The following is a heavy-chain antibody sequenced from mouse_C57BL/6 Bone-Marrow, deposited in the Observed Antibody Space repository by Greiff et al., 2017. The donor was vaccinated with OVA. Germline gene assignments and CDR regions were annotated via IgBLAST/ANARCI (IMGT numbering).Heavy chain of an antibody. V-gene: IGHV5-6*02. J-gene: IGHJ1*03. CDR2: ISSGGSYT. Sequence: DVKLVESGGDLVKPGGSLKLSCAASGFTFSSDGMSWVRQTPDKRLEWVATISSGGSYTYYPDSVKGRFTISRDNAKNTLYLQMSSLKSEDTAMYYCARHSNLWYFDVWGTGTTVTVSS. CDR1: GFTFSSDG. D-gene: IGHD2-5*01. CDR3: ARHSNLWYFDV.